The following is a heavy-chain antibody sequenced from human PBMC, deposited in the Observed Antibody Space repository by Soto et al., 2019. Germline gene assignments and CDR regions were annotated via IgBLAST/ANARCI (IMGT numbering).Heavy chain of an antibody. Sequence: PGDSLKISCQGSGYSFASYWIGWVRQMPGKDLEWMGIIYPGDSDTRYSPSFQGQVTISADKSLRTAYLQWTSLEASDTALYYCARTRSFTLGFYYDGMDVWGKGTTVTVSS. CDR1: GYSFASYW. V-gene: IGHV5-51*01. CDR3: ARTRSFTLGFYYDGMDV. D-gene: IGHD6-6*01. CDR2: IYPGDSDT. J-gene: IGHJ6*04.